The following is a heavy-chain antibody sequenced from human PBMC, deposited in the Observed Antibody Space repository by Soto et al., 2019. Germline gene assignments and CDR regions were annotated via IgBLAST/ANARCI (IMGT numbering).Heavy chain of an antibody. CDR3: AKVIAAAGTYYYYGMDV. CDR1: GFTFSSYA. Sequence: EVQLLESGGGLVQPGGSLRLSCAASGFTFSSYAMSWVRQAPGKGLEWVSAISGSGDSTYYADSVKGRFTISRDNPKNTLYLQMNSLRAEDTAVYYCAKVIAAAGTYYYYGMDVWGQGTTVTVSS. CDR2: ISGSGDST. V-gene: IGHV3-23*01. D-gene: IGHD6-13*01. J-gene: IGHJ6*02.